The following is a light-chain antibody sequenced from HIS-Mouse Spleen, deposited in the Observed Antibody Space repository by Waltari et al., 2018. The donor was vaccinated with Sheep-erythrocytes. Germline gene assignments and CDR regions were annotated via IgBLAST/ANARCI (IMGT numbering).Light chain of an antibody. Sequence: DIQMTQSPSSLSASVGDRVTITCRASQSISSYLNWYQQKPGKAPKLLIYAASSLQSGVPSRFSGSGSVTDFTLTISSLQPEEFATYYCQQSYSTPPTFGGGTKVEIK. V-gene: IGKV1-39*01. J-gene: IGKJ4*01. CDR1: QSISSY. CDR3: QQSYSTPPT. CDR2: AAS.